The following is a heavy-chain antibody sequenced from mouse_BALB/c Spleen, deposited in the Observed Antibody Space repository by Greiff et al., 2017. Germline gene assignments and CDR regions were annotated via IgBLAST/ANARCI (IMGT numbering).Heavy chain of an antibody. CDR2: INPSTGYT. CDR3: ARGATAPYFDV. Sequence: VKLQESGAELAKPGASVKMSCKASGYTFTSYWMHWVKQRPGQGLEWIGYINPSTGYTEYNQKFKDKATLTADKSSSTAYMQLSSLTSEDSAVYYCARGATAPYFDVWGAGTTVTVSS. J-gene: IGHJ1*01. D-gene: IGHD1-2*01. CDR1: GYTFTSYW. V-gene: IGHV1-7*01.